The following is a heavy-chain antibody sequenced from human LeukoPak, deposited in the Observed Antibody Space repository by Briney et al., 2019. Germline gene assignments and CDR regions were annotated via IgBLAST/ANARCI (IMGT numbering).Heavy chain of an antibody. D-gene: IGHD3-22*01. J-gene: IGHJ4*02. CDR1: GFTFSSYG. CDR2: IWYDGINK. CDR3: AMIKEG. V-gene: IGHV3-33*03. Sequence: GGSLRLSCAASGFTFSSYGMHWVRQAPGKGLEWVAIIWYDGINKYYADSVKGRFTISRDNAKNTLYLQMNSLRAEDTAVYYCAMIKEGWGQGTLVTVSS.